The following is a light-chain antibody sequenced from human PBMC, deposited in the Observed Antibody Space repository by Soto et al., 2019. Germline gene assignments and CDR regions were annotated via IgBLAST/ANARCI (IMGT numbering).Light chain of an antibody. CDR1: QSVSSN. J-gene: IGKJ4*01. V-gene: IGKV3-15*01. Sequence: EIVLTQSPGTLSLSPGERATLSCRASQSVSSNLSWCHHRPGQAPRLLLYGASTRATGTPARFSGSGSGTEFTLTLSSLQSEAFAVYYCQQYNNWPPLTFGGGTKVDIK. CDR2: GAS. CDR3: QQYNNWPPLT.